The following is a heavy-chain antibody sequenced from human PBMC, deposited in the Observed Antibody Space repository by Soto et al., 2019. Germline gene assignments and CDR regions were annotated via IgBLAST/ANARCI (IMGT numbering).Heavy chain of an antibody. CDR1: GYSFTSYW. D-gene: IGHD3-10*01. J-gene: IGHJ4*02. V-gene: IGHV5-51*01. CDR3: ARLENGSGSYYILY. CDR2: IYPGHSDT. Sequence: GESLISCKGSGYSFTSYWIGWARQMPGKGLEWMGIIYPGHSDTRYSPSFQGQVTLSADKSISTAYLQWSSLKASDTAMYYCARLENGSGSYYILYWRQGTLVTVYS.